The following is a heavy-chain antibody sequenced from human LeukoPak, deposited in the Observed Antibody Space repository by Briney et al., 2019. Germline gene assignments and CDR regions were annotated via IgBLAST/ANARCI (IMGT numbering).Heavy chain of an antibody. V-gene: IGHV3-43*01. CDR2: INWDGTST. J-gene: IGHJ4*02. Sequence: GGSLRLSCAASGFNFDHYTMHWVRQVPGKVLEWVSLINWDGTSTYYADAVKGRFTISRDNRKSSLYLQMHSLTSDDTAFYYCAKNSSADYWGQGILVTVS. CDR3: AKNSSADY. CDR1: GFNFDHYT. D-gene: IGHD2-15*01.